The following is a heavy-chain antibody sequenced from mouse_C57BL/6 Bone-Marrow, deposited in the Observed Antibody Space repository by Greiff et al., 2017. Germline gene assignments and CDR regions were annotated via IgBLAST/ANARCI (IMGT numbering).Heavy chain of an antibody. CDR1: GYTFTSYG. J-gene: IGHJ4*01. CDR3: ARRDYYGGYAMDY. D-gene: IGHD1-1*01. CDR2: IYPRSGNT. Sequence: VKLMESGAELARPGASVKLSCKASGYTFTSYGISWVKQRTGQGLEWIGEIYPRSGNTYYNEKFKGKATLTADKSSSTAYMELRSLTSEDSAVDYCARRDYYGGYAMDYWGQGTSVTVSS. V-gene: IGHV1-81*01.